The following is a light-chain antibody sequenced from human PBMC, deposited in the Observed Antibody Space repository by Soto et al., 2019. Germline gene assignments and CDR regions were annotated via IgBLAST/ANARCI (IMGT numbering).Light chain of an antibody. V-gene: IGKV2-30*01. CDR2: KVY. Sequence: DALMARSQLSLLVAPGKPASISCRSSQRLVFSDGNTYLTWFQQRPGQSPRRLIYKVYNRDAGVPDRFSGSGSGTDCTLKIRRVEAEDVRVYYCMQGTHWPPITFGQGTRLEIK. CDR3: MQGTHWPPIT. CDR1: QRLVFSDGNTY. J-gene: IGKJ5*01.